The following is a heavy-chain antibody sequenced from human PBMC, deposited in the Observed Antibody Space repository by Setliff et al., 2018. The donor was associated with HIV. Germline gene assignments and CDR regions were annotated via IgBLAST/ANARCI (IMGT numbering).Heavy chain of an antibody. J-gene: IGHJ6*03. CDR1: GGSISSYY. Sequence: SSETLSLTCTVSGGSISSYYWSWIRQPAGKGLEWIGRIYTSGSTNYNPSLKSRVTMSVDTSKNQFSLKLRSVTAADTAVYYCATSSGNYYNEQLGYYYMDVWGKGTTVTVSS. D-gene: IGHD3-10*01. CDR3: ATSSGNYYNEQLGYYYMDV. V-gene: IGHV4-4*07. CDR2: IYTSGST.